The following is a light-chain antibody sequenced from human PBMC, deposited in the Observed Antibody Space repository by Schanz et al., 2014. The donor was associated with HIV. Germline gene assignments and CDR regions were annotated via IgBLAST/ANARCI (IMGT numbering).Light chain of an antibody. Sequence: QSALTQPASVSGSPGQSISISCTGTSGDVGSYNYVSWYQQHPGKAPKLMIYDVSKRPSGVPDRFSGSKSGNTASLTISGLQAEDEADYYCSSYTSSSTWVFGGGTKLTVL. J-gene: IGLJ3*02. CDR2: DVS. CDR3: SSYTSSSTWV. CDR1: SGDVGSYNY. V-gene: IGLV2-14*03.